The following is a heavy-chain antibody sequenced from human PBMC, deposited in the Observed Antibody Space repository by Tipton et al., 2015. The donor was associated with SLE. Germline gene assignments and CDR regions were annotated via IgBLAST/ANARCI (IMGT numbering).Heavy chain of an antibody. CDR2: IYYSGSPS. D-gene: IGHD6-13*01. CDR3: VRGSGSNWSPGRLAY. CDR1: GGSISSSNYF. V-gene: IGHV4-39*07. Sequence: TLSLTCTVSGGSISSSNYFWGWIRQPPGKGLEWIGTIYYSGSPSYYNPSRKSRLSISLDQSKNQFSLKLSPVTAADTAIYYCVRGSGSNWSPGRLAYWGQGTQVTVSS. J-gene: IGHJ4*02.